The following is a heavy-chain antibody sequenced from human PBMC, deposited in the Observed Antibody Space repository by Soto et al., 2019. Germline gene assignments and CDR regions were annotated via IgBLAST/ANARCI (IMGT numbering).Heavy chain of an antibody. Sequence: SQTLSLTCVISGDSVSSNSAAWNWIRQSPSRGLEWLGRTYYRSKWYNDYAVSVKSRITINPDTSKNQFSLQLNSVTPEDTAVYYCAREGEGYCSSTSCYDYYYGMDVWGQGTTVTVSS. CDR2: TYYRSKWYN. CDR1: GDSVSSNSAA. V-gene: IGHV6-1*01. J-gene: IGHJ6*02. D-gene: IGHD2-2*01. CDR3: AREGEGYCSSTSCYDYYYGMDV.